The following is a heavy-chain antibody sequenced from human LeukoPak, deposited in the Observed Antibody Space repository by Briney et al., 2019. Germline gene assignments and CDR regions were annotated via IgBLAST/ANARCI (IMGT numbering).Heavy chain of an antibody. J-gene: IGHJ5*02. CDR2: IYYSGST. CDR1: GGSISSSSYY. Sequence: SETLSLTCTVSGGSISSSSYYWGWIRQPPGKGLEWIGSIYYSGSTYYNPSLKSRVTISVDTSKNQFSLKLSSVTAADTAVYYCAKIGGSSGAGFEDWFDPWGQGTLVTVSS. D-gene: IGHD6-6*01. V-gene: IGHV4-39*01. CDR3: AKIGGSSGAGFEDWFDP.